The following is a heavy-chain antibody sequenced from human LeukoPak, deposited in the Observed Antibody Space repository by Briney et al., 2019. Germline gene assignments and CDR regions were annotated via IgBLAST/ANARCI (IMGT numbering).Heavy chain of an antibody. CDR3: ARDPYSSGWYKDAFDI. CDR2: ISGSSSYI. V-gene: IGHV3-21*01. CDR1: GFTFSSYW. J-gene: IGHJ3*02. D-gene: IGHD6-19*01. Sequence: GGSLRLSCAASGFTFSSYWMNWVRQAPGKGLEWVSSISGSSSYINYADSVKGRFTISRDNAQNSLFLQLNSLRAEDTAVYYCARDPYSSGWYKDAFDIWGQGTMVTVSS.